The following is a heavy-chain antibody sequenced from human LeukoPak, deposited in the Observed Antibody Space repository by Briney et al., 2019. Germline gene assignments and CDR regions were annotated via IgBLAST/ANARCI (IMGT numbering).Heavy chain of an antibody. Sequence: PGGSLRLSCAASGFTFSGYGMHWVRQAQGKGLEWVAVISYDRSNKEYADSVKGRFTISRDNCNNTLYLQMNSLRGEDTAVYYCAKDGMVRGDPFDYWGQGTPVTVSS. CDR2: ISYDRSNK. J-gene: IGHJ4*02. CDR1: GFTFSGYG. D-gene: IGHD3-10*01. CDR3: AKDGMVRGDPFDY. V-gene: IGHV3-30*18.